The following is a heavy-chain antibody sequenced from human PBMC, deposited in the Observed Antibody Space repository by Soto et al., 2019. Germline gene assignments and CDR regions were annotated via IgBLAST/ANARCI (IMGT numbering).Heavy chain of an antibody. CDR1: GGSTTSDY. D-gene: IGHD3-10*01. CDR2: IFHSLGA. CDR3: VRDLNGSGDY. V-gene: IGHV4-59*01. J-gene: IGHJ4*02. Sequence: LSLTCTVSGGSTTSDYWGWIRQPPGKGLEWLGYIFHSLGAKYNPSLGSRGTISLDTSKNQLSLSLRSVTAADTAIYFCVRDLNGSGDYWGQGTLVTVSS.